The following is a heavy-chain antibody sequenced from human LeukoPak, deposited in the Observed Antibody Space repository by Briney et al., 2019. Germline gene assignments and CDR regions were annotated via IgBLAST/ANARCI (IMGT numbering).Heavy chain of an antibody. Sequence: GGSLRLSCAASRFTFSNYAMHWVRQAPGKGLEHVSAISSNGGNTHYADSVKGRFTISRDNAKNSLYLQMNSLRAEDTALYYCARLGPVRGVISAFDIWGQGTMVTVSS. V-gene: IGHV3-64*02. D-gene: IGHD3-10*01. CDR1: RFTFSNYA. CDR2: ISSNGGNT. CDR3: ARLGPVRGVISAFDI. J-gene: IGHJ3*02.